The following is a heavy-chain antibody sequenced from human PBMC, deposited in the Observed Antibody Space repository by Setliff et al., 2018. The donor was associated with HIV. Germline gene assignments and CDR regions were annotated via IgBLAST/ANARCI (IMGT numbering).Heavy chain of an antibody. V-gene: IGHV3-66*02. D-gene: IGHD5-18*01. CDR1: GFTVSSNY. J-gene: IGHJ6*03. CDR2: IYSGGST. Sequence: GALRLSCAASGFTVSSNYMSWVRQAPGKGLEWVSVIYSGGSTYYADSVKGRFTISRDNSKNTLYLQMNSLRAEDTAVYYCARDQWGYSYGYYYYYYMDVWGKGTTVTVSS. CDR3: ARDQWGYSYGYYYYYYMDV.